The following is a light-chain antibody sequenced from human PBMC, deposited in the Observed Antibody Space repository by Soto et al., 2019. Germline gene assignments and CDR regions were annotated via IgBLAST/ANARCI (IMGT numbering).Light chain of an antibody. Sequence: QSALTQPASVSGSPGQSITISCTGTSSDVGGYNYVSWYEQHPGKAPKLIIYEVSNRPSGVSNRFSGSKSGNTASLTISGLQAEDEADYYCSSYTSINTVIFGGGTQLTVL. J-gene: IGLJ2*01. CDR3: SSYTSINTVI. V-gene: IGLV2-14*01. CDR2: EVS. CDR1: SSDVGGYNY.